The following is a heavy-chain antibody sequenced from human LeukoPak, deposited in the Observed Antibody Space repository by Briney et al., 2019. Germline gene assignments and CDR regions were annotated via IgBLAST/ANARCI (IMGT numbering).Heavy chain of an antibody. J-gene: IGHJ5*02. CDR3: ARVGDIVVVPADNWFDP. CDR2: INPNSGGT. Sequence: ASVTVSCEASGYTFTGYYMRWVRQAPGQGLEWMGWINPNSGGTNYAQKFQGRVTMTRDTSISTAYMELSRLRSDDTAVYYCARVGDIVVVPADNWFDPWGQGTLVTVSS. D-gene: IGHD2-2*01. CDR1: GYTFTGYY. V-gene: IGHV1-2*02.